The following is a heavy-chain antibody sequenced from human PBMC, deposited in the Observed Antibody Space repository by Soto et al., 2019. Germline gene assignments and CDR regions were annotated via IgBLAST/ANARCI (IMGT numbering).Heavy chain of an antibody. J-gene: IGHJ4*02. V-gene: IGHV4-59*01. D-gene: IGHD6-19*01. CDR2: IYYSGST. Sequence: SETLSLTCTVSGGSISSYYWSWIRQPPGKGLEWIGYIYYSGSTNYNPSLKSRVTISVDTSKNQFSLKLSSVTAADTAVYYCARAPSSIYSSGWYYFDYWGQGTLVTVSS. CDR1: GGSISSYY. CDR3: ARAPSSIYSSGWYYFDY.